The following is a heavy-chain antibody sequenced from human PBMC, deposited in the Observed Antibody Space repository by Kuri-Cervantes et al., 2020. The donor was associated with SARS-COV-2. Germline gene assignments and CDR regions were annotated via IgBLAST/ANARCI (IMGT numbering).Heavy chain of an antibody. D-gene: IGHD4-23*01. V-gene: IGHV4-31*03. J-gene: IGHJ1*01. CDR3: ATDKPSYGGNGYLQL. Sequence: SETLSLTCSVSGGSIRSGAYYCHWIRHRPGKGLEWIGNIYYNGVTYYNPSLESRVTISVDTSKNQFSLKLSSMTAADTAVYYCATDKPSYGGNGYLQLWSQGTLVTVSS. CDR1: GGSIRSGAYY. CDR2: IYYNGVT.